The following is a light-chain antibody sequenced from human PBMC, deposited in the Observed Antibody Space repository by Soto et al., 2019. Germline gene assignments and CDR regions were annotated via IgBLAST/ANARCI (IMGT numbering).Light chain of an antibody. V-gene: IGLV2-14*01. CDR1: SSDVGAYNY. Sequence: QSALTQPASVSGSPGQSITISCAGTSSDVGAYNYVSWYQQYPGRAPKLIIYDVTERPSGVSSRFSGSKSGNTASLTIAGLQAEDEADYYCSSYTTIRGYVFGTGTKLTVL. J-gene: IGLJ1*01. CDR3: SSYTTIRGYV. CDR2: DVT.